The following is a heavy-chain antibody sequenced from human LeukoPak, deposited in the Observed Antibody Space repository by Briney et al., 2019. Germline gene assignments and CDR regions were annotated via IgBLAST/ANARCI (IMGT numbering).Heavy chain of an antibody. CDR2: IYYSGST. Sequence: SETLSLTCTVSGGSISSYYWSWIRQPPGKGLEWIGYIYYSGSTNYNPSLKSRVTISVDTSKNQFSLKRSSVTAADTAVYYCARMNYYDSSGSGYMDVWGKGTTVTVSS. CDR3: ARMNYYDSSGSGYMDV. D-gene: IGHD3-22*01. CDR1: GGSISSYY. V-gene: IGHV4-59*01. J-gene: IGHJ6*03.